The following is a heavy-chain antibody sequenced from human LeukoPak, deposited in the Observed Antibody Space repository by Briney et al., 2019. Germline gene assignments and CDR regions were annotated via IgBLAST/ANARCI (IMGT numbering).Heavy chain of an antibody. CDR1: GGSISSGDYY. V-gene: IGHV4-30-4*01. Sequence: PSETLSLTCTVSGGSISSGDYYWSWIRQPPGKGLEWIGYIYYSGSTYYNPSLKSRVTISVDTSKNQFSLKLSSVTAADTAVYYCAREGSTRYYYYYYGMDVWGQGTMVTVSS. D-gene: IGHD2-2*01. CDR2: IYYSGST. CDR3: AREGSTRYYYYYYGMDV. J-gene: IGHJ6*02.